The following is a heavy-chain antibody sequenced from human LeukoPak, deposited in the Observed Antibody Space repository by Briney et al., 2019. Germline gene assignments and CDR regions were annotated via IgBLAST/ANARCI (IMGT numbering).Heavy chain of an antibody. CDR1: GYTFTGYY. J-gene: IGHJ6*02. CDR3: ARDVALTYGMDV. CDR2: INAGNGNT. D-gene: IGHD2-15*01. Sequence: ASVKVSCKASGYTFTGYYMHWVRQAPGQRLEWMGWINAGNGNTKYSQKFQGRVTITRDTSASTAYMELSSLRSEDTAVYYCARDVALTYGMDVWGQGTTVTVSS. V-gene: IGHV1-3*01.